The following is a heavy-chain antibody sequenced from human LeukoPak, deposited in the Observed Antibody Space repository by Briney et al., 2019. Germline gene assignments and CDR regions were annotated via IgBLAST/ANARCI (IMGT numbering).Heavy chain of an antibody. D-gene: IGHD4-11*01. CDR2: ISGSGGST. CDR1: GFTFSSYA. CDR3: AREMTTPDDAFDI. Sequence: PGGSLRLSCAASGFTFSSYAMSWVRQAPGKGLEWVSAISGSGGSTYYADSVRGRFTISRDNSKNILSLQMNSLRAEDTAVYYCAREMTTPDDAFDIWGQGTMVTVSS. V-gene: IGHV3-23*01. J-gene: IGHJ3*02.